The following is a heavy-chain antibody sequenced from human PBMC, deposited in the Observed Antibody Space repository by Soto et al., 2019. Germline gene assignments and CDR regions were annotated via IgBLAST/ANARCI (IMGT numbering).Heavy chain of an antibody. CDR1: GGTVASSHW. CDR2: VYHTGDT. V-gene: IGHV4-4*02. CDR3: AREIVTAGGNNYFDP. Sequence: SETLSLTCGVSGGTVASSHWWSWVRQSPGGGLEWIGNVYHTGDTNFNPSLQSRVTISVDKSNNQFSLRLNSLTAADTAVYFCAREIVTAGGNNYFDPWGPGTLVTVSS. D-gene: IGHD2-21*02. J-gene: IGHJ5*02.